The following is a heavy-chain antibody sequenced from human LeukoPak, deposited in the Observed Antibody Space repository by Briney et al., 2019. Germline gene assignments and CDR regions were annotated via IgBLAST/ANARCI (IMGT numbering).Heavy chain of an antibody. V-gene: IGHV3-30-3*01. CDR1: GFTFTIHA. D-gene: IGHD2-21*01. CDR3: AKDLIAGPPDYFDY. J-gene: IGHJ4*02. Sequence: GRSLRLSCAASGFTFTIHAVHWVRQAPGKGLEWVAVTDGTNKFYSDSVRGRFTISGDTSKNTIYLQMNSLRPEDTAMYYCAKDLIAGPPDYFDYWGQGTLVSVSS. CDR2: TDGTNK.